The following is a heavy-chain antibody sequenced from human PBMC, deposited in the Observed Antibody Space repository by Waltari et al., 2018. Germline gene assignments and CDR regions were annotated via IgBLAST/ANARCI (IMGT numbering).Heavy chain of an antibody. Sequence: EVRLVQSGAEVKKRGESLKISGKGSGAKFGTYWIAWWRRMPGQGLEWMGSIYVGDSETRYSPSFRGQVTMSADKSITTAYLQWSSLKASDTAMYYCARREHDYDYVGGSYRRVIDTFDIWGQGTRVTVSS. J-gene: IGHJ3*02. V-gene: IGHV5-51*03. CDR1: GAKFGTYW. CDR3: ARREHDYDYVGGSYRRVIDTFDI. CDR2: IYVGDSET. D-gene: IGHD3-16*02.